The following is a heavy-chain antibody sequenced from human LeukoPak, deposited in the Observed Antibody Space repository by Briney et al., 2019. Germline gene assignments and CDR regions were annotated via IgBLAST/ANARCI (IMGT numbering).Heavy chain of an antibody. CDR1: GFTFSTYW. J-gene: IGHJ4*02. V-gene: IGHV3-7*01. CDR3: ARLDYGDEAPRPFDY. Sequence: PGGSLRLSCAASGFTFSTYWMNWVRQAPGKGLEWVACIKKDGSEKYYVDSVRGRFTISRDNAKNSLYLQMNNLRAEDTAVYFCARLDYGDEAPRPFDYWGQGTLVTVSS. CDR2: IKKDGSEK. D-gene: IGHD4-17*01.